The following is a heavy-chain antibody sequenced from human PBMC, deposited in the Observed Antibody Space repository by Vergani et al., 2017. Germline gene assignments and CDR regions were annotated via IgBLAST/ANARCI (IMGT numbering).Heavy chain of an antibody. V-gene: IGHV4-59*01. J-gene: IGHJ4*02. D-gene: IGHD3-3*01. CDR2: IYYSGST. CDR3: ARGELWSHFDY. CDR1: GGSISSYY. Sequence: QVQLQESGPGLVKPSETLSLTCTVSGGSISSYYWSWIRQPTGKGLEWIGYIYYSGSTNYNPSLKSRVTISVDTSKNQFSLKLSSVTAADTAVYYCARGELWSHFDYWGQGTLVTVSS.